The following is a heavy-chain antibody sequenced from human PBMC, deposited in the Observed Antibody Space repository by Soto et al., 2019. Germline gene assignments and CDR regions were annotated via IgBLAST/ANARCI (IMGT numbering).Heavy chain of an antibody. D-gene: IGHD4-17*01. J-gene: IGHJ3*02. CDR1: GGSFSGYY. CDR2: INHSGST. Sequence: SLTCGVYGGSFSGYYWTWIRQPPGKGLEWIGEINHSGSTNYNPSLKSRLTISVDTSKNQFSLRLSSVTAADTAVYYCATTTNYGDYGGAFVIWGQGTMVTVSS. CDR3: ATTTNYGDYGGAFVI. V-gene: IGHV4-34*01.